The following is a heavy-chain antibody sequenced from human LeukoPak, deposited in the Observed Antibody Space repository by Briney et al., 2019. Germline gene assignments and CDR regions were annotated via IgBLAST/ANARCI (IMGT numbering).Heavy chain of an antibody. CDR3: ARRAAALVTAFDP. CDR1: GGSISTSFYY. Sequence: SETLSLTCTVSGGSISTSFYYWGWIRQPPGKGLEWIGSIYYSGSTFYNPSLKSRVTISADTSKNQFSLKLSSVTAADTAIYYCARRAAALVTAFDPWGQGTLVTASS. V-gene: IGHV4-39*01. J-gene: IGHJ5*02. CDR2: IYYSGST. D-gene: IGHD6-13*01.